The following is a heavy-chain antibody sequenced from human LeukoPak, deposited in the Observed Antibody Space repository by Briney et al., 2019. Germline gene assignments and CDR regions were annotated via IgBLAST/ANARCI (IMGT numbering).Heavy chain of an antibody. CDR3: ARYADIVVVPAAMAGMDV. CDR2: INHSGST. CDR1: GFTFSSYS. J-gene: IGHJ6*02. D-gene: IGHD2-2*01. V-gene: IGHV4-34*01. Sequence: PGGSLRLSCAASGFTFSSYSMNWIRQPPGKGLEWVGEINHSGSTNYNPSPKSRVTISVDTSKNQFSLKLSSVTAADTAVYYCARYADIVVVPAAMAGMDVWGQGTTVTVSS.